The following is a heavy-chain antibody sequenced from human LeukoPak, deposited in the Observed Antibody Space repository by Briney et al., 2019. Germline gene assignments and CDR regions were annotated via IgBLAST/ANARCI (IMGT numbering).Heavy chain of an antibody. CDR3: ARNVGFYSHDS. J-gene: IGHJ4*02. V-gene: IGHV4-59*08. CDR1: GDSLNSHC. Sequence: PSETLSLTCTVSGDSLNSHCWSWIRQPAGKGLEWIGYICGRGGTNYYPSLRSRVTISEDTSKNRFSLKVTSVTAADTALYYCARNVGFYSHDSWGQGTLVTVSS. D-gene: IGHD2-15*01. CDR2: ICGRGGT.